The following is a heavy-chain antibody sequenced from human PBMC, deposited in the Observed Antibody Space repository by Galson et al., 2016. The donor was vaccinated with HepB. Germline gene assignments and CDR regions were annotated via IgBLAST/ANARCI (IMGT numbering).Heavy chain of an antibody. Sequence: SLRLSCAASGFTFSSYGMHWVRQAPGKGLEWVAVIWSAGSNTYYADSVKGRFTISRDNSKNTLYLQMNSLRAEDTAVYYCARERGLLASGYGWDVWGQGTTVTVSS. CDR3: ARERGLLASGYGWDV. J-gene: IGHJ6*02. CDR1: GFTFSSYG. D-gene: IGHD3-16*02. V-gene: IGHV3-33*01. CDR2: IWSAGSNT.